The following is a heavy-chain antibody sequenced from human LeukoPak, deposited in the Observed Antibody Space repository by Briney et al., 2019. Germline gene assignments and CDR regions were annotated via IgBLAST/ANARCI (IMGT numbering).Heavy chain of an antibody. D-gene: IGHD1-14*01. Sequence: ASEKVSCKPSVYTFTGYYMHWMRQAPGQGLEWMGWINLNSGATNYAQKYQGRVTMTRDTSISTAYMELSRLRSDDTAIYYCASWAGGNEPVASFDYWGQGTLVTVSS. CDR3: ASWAGGNEPVASFDY. CDR1: VYTFTGYY. V-gene: IGHV1-2*02. CDR2: INLNSGAT. J-gene: IGHJ4*02.